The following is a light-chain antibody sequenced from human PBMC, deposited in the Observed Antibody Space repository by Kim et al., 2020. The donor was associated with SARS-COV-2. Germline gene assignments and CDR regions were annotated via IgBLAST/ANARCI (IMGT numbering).Light chain of an antibody. CDR2: YDS. V-gene: IGLV3-21*01. CDR1: NIGSKT. J-gene: IGLJ7*01. Sequence: SYELTQPPSVSVAPERTARISCGGNNIGSKTVHWYQQKPGQAPVVVIYYDSDRPSGIPERFSGSNSGNTATLTISRVEAGDEADYYCQVWDTSRDHAVFGGGTQLTVL. CDR3: QVWDTSRDHAV.